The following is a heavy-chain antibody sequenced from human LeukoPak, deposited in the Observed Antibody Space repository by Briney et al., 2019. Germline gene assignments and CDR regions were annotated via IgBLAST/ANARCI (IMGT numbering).Heavy chain of an antibody. J-gene: IGHJ4*02. V-gene: IGHV3-66*01. CDR1: GFTVSSNY. CDR3: AKSGRATGYSSFDS. D-gene: IGHD3-9*01. CDR2: IYSGGST. Sequence: GGSLRLSCAASGFTVSSNYMSWVRQAPGKGLEWVSVIYSGGSTYYADSVKGRFTISRDNSKNTVYLRMNSLRAEDTAVYYCAKSGRATGYSSFDSWGQGTLVTVSS.